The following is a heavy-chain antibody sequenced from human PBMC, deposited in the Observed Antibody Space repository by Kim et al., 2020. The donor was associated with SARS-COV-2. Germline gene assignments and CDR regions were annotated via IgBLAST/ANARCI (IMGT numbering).Heavy chain of an antibody. D-gene: IGHD2-21*01. Sequence: AQKFQGRVTMTKDTSTRTAYMELRSLTSDDTAIYYCARDRVVVASSGFDSWGQGTLVTVS. CDR3: ARDRVVVASSGFDS. J-gene: IGHJ4*02. V-gene: IGHV1-18*01.